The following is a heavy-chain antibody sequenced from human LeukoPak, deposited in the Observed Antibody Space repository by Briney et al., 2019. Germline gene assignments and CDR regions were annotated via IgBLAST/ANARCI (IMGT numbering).Heavy chain of an antibody. V-gene: IGHV3-49*03. D-gene: IGHD5-18*01. J-gene: IGHJ5*02. CDR3: TRSEYSCDP. Sequence: PGGSLRLSCTASGFTFGDYPMSWFRQAPGKGLEWVGFIRSKAYGGTTEYAASVKGRFTISRDDSKSIAYLQMNSLKTEDTAVYYCTRSEYSCDPWGQGTLVTVSS. CDR1: GFTFGDYP. CDR2: IRSKAYGGTT.